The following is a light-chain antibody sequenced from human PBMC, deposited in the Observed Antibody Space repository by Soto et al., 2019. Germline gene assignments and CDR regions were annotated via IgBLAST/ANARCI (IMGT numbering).Light chain of an antibody. CDR3: QQYDALPLT. CDR1: HSISYS. Sequence: EIVITQSPATLAVSPGERATLSCRASHSISYSLALYQQKPGQTPRLLIYDAIIRAPDVPARFSGSWSGTEFTLTINSLQSEDFAVYYCQQYDALPLTFGGGTKVDI. J-gene: IGKJ4*01. CDR2: DAI. V-gene: IGKV3-15*01.